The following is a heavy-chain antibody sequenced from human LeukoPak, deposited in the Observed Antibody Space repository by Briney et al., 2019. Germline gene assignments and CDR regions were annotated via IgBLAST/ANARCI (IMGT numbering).Heavy chain of an antibody. D-gene: IGHD6-19*01. CDR2: FDPEDGET. J-gene: IGHJ3*02. CDR1: GYTLTELS. Sequence: ASVKVSCKASGYTLTELSMHWVRQAPGEGLEWMGGFDPEDGETIYAQKFQGRVTMTEDTSTDTAYMELSSLRSEDTAVYYCATYHYSSGTPDAFDIWGQGTIVTVSS. CDR3: ATYHYSSGTPDAFDI. V-gene: IGHV1-24*01.